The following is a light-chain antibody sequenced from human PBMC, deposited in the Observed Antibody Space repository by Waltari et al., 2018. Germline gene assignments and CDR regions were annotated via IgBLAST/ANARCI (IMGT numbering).Light chain of an antibody. CDR3: QHYGASPLFT. CDR2: GAS. V-gene: IGKV3-20*01. J-gene: IGKJ3*01. Sequence: EIVLTQSPGTLSLSPGERATVSCRASQSVSSNSLVWYQQKPGQPPRLLIYGASSRAPGIPERFSGSGSGTDVTLTISRREPEDFAVYYCQHYGASPLFTFGPGTKVDI. CDR1: QSVSSNS.